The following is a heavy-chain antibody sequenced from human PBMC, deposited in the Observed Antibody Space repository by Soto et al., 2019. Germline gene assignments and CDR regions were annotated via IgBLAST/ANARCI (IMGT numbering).Heavy chain of an antibody. CDR1: GGSFSGYY. J-gene: IGHJ6*02. Sequence: SETLSLTCAVYGGSFSGYYWSWIRQPPGKGLEWIGEINHSGSTNYNPSLKSRVTISVDTSKNQFSLKLSSVTAADTAVYYCARGITMVRGVIGYYYGMDVWGQGTTVTVSS. V-gene: IGHV4-34*01. CDR2: INHSGST. D-gene: IGHD3-10*01. CDR3: ARGITMVRGVIGYYYGMDV.